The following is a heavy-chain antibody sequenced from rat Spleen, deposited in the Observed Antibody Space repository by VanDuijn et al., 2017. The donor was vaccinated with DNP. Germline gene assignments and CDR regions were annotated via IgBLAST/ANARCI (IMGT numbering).Heavy chain of an antibody. CDR3: TSYYSGDFHY. D-gene: IGHD1-1*01. V-gene: IGHV2S12*01. J-gene: IGHJ2*01. Sequence: QVQLKESGPGLLQPSQTLSLTCTVSGFSLISNGVSWVRRPPGKGLEWIASISSGGDTYYNSAFKSRLSISRNTSKSQIFLKMNSLQTEDTAIYYCTSYYSGDFHYWGQGVMVTVSS. CDR1: GFSLISNG. CDR2: ISSGGDT.